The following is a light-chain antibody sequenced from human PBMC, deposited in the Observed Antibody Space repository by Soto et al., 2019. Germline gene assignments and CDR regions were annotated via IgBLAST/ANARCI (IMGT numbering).Light chain of an antibody. CDR2: EVT. V-gene: IGLV2-8*01. CDR1: SSDVGGYNY. J-gene: IGLJ2*01. Sequence: QSALTQPPSASGSLGQSVTISCTGTSSDVGGYNYVSWHQQHPGKAPKVMIYEVTKRPPGVPDRFSGSKSGNTASLTVSGRQAEDEADYYCSSFAGGGNPVLLGGGTQLPVL. CDR3: SSFAGGGNPVL.